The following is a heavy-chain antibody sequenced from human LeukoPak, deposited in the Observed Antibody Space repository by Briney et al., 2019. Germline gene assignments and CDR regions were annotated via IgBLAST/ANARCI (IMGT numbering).Heavy chain of an antibody. CDR1: GDSIGRINYY. CDR2: MSYSGHT. D-gene: IGHD5-24*01. V-gene: IGHV4-39*07. J-gene: IGHJ3*02. Sequence: SETLSLTCTISGDSIGRINYYWGWIRQPPGKGLEWIVSMSYSGHTNYNPSLKSRVTISVGTSKNQFSLKLSSVTTADTAVYYCARGNRWLQWGSNAFDIWGQGTMVTVSS. CDR3: ARGNRWLQWGSNAFDI.